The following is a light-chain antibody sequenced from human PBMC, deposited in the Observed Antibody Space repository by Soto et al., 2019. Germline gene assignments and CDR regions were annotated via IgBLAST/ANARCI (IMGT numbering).Light chain of an antibody. J-gene: IGKJ3*01. CDR1: QSVSSY. CDR2: DAS. V-gene: IGKV3-11*01. CDR3: QQRSNWLFT. Sequence: EIVLTQSPATLSLPPGERATLSCRASQSVSSYLAWYQQKPGQAPRLLIYDASNRATGIPARFSGSGSGTDFTLTIISLEPEDFAVYYCQQRSNWLFTFGPGTKVDIK.